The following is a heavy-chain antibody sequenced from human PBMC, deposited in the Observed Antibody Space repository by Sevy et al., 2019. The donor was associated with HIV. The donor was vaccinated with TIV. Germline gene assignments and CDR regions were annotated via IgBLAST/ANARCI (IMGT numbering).Heavy chain of an antibody. CDR3: AREGPSDWYLDS. Sequence: GGSLRLSCAASGFTFSNYGMHWVRQAPGKGLEWLAAIFFDGNIKYYEDSVKGRFTIFRDNSKNTQYLQMNSLRAEDTAVYYCAREGPSDWYLDSWGQGTLVTVSS. J-gene: IGHJ4*02. V-gene: IGHV3-33*01. CDR1: GFTFSNYG. CDR2: IFFDGNIK. D-gene: IGHD6-19*01.